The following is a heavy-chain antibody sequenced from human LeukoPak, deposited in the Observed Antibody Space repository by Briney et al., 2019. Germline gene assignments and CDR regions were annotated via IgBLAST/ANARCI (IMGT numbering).Heavy chain of an antibody. CDR2: ISSSGSTI. D-gene: IGHD2-2*01. J-gene: IGHJ4*02. V-gene: IGHV3-11*01. CDR1: GFTFSDYY. Sequence: GGSLRLSCAAPGFTFSDYYMSWIRQAPGKGLEWVSYISSSGSTIDYANSVKGRFTISRDNAKNSLYLQMNSLRAEDTAVYYCARSIPAGNRRWGQGTLVTVSS. CDR3: ARSIPAGNRR.